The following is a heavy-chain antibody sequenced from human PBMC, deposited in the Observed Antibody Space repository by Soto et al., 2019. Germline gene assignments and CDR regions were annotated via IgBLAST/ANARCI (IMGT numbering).Heavy chain of an antibody. J-gene: IGHJ4*02. CDR3: ARASSSLESTPDIVVVVAAYSGFDY. V-gene: IGHV3-48*02. Sequence: GGSLRLSCAASGFTFSSYSMNWVRQTPGEGLEWVSYISSSSSTIYYADSVKGRFTISRDNAKNSLYLQMNSLRDEDTAVYYCARASSSLESTPDIVVVVAAYSGFDYWGQGTLVTVSS. CDR1: GFTFSSYS. CDR2: ISSSSSTI. D-gene: IGHD2-15*01.